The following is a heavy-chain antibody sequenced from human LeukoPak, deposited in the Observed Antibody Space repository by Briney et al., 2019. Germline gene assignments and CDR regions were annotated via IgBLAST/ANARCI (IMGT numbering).Heavy chain of an antibody. CDR3: AKSPDRYSYGYDPFDY. Sequence: GRSLRLSCAASGFTFSSYGMHWVRQAPGKGLEWVAVISYDGSNKYYADSVKGRFTISRDNSKNTLYLQMNSLRAEDTAVYYCAKSPDRYSYGYDPFDYWGQGTLVTVSS. V-gene: IGHV3-30*18. D-gene: IGHD5-18*01. CDR2: ISYDGSNK. CDR1: GFTFSSYG. J-gene: IGHJ4*02.